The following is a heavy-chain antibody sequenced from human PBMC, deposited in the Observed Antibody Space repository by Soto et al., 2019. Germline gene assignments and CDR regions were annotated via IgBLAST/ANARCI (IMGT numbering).Heavy chain of an antibody. CDR2: IYYSGST. CDR1: GYSISSSNW. V-gene: IGHV4-28*01. D-gene: IGHD3-10*01. CDR3: AVQSITMVRGVIDEHDY. J-gene: IGHJ4*02. Sequence: SETLSLTCAVSGYSISSSNWWGWIRQPPGKGLEWIGYIYYSGSTYYNPSLKSRVTMSVDTSKNQFSLKLSSVTAVDTAVYYCAVQSITMVRGVIDEHDYWGQGTLVTVSS.